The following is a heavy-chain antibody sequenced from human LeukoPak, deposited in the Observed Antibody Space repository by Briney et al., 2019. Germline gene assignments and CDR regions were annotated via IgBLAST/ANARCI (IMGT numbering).Heavy chain of an antibody. CDR2: ISGSGNKI. J-gene: IGHJ4*02. D-gene: IGHD3-16*01. V-gene: IGHV3-21*01. CDR1: GFTFSSYS. Sequence: GGSLRLSCAASGFTFSSYSMNWVRQAPGKGLEWVSSISGSGNKIYYADSVKGRFTISRDNDKNSLYLQMNSLRAEDTAVYYCARGNFGYFFDYWGQGTLVTVSS. CDR3: ARGNFGYFFDY.